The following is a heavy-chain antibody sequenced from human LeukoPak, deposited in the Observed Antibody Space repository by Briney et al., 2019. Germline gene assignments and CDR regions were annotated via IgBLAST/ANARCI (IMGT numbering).Heavy chain of an antibody. CDR2: IIPIVGTA. J-gene: IGHJ6*03. D-gene: IGHD3-3*01. CDR3: ARSVDFWSGLDYYYYSMDV. V-gene: IGHV1-69*13. Sequence: SVKVSCKASGGTFSSYAISWVRQAPGQGLEWMGGIIPIVGTANYAQNFQGRVTITADESTSTAYMELSRLRSEDTAVYYCARSVDFWSGLDYYYYSMDVWGKGPTVTVSS. CDR1: GGTFSSYA.